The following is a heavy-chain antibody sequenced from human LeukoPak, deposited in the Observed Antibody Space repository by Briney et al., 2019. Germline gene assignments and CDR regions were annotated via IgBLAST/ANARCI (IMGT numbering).Heavy chain of an antibody. CDR2: IYYSGST. J-gene: IGHJ5*02. CDR1: GGSISSSSYY. CDR3: ARRFRGVFNWFDP. V-gene: IGHV4-39*01. Sequence: SETLSLTCTVSGGSISSSSYYWGWLRQPPGEGLEWVGSIYYSGSTYYNPSLTSRVTISVDTSKNQFSLKLSSVTAADTAVYYCARRFRGVFNWFDPWGQGTLVTVSS. D-gene: IGHD3-10*01.